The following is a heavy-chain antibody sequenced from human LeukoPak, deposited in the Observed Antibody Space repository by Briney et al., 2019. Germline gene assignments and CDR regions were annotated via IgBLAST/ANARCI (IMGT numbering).Heavy chain of an antibody. D-gene: IGHD3-16*01. CDR2: IYYSGST. CDR1: GGSISPYY. V-gene: IGHV4-59*01. J-gene: IGHJ2*01. CDR3: ARGGWSLDL. Sequence: PSETLSLTCTVSGGSISPYYWSWIRQPPGKELECIGYIYYSGSTNYSPSLKSRVTISVDTSKNQFSLKLSSVTAADTAVYYCARGGWSLDLWGRGTLVTVSS.